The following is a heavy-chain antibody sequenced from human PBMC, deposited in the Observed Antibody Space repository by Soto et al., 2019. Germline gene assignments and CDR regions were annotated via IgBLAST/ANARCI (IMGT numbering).Heavy chain of an antibody. V-gene: IGHV4-4*07. CDR3: ARDGMAARMDV. D-gene: IGHD6-13*01. J-gene: IGHJ6*02. CDR2: IYISGST. CDR1: GASISSYY. Sequence: SETLSLTCTVSGASISSYYWSWIRQPAGKGLEWIGRIYISGSTNYNPSLKSRVTMSVDTSKNQLPLKLRSVTAADTAVYYCARDGMAARMDVWGQGTTVTVSS.